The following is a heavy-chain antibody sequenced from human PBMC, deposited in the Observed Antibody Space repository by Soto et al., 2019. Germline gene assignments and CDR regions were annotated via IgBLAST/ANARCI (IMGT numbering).Heavy chain of an antibody. CDR2: IYYSGST. CDR3: ATTYCSNTTCYDIFDI. J-gene: IGHJ3*02. V-gene: IGHV4-61*08. Sequence: SETLSLTCAVSGGSISSGGYSWSWIRQPPGKGLECIGYIYYSGSTSYNPSLKSRVTISVDTSKNQFSLKLRSVTAADTAEYYCATTYCSNTTCYDIFDIWGQGTMVTVSS. D-gene: IGHD2-2*01. CDR1: GGSISSGGYS.